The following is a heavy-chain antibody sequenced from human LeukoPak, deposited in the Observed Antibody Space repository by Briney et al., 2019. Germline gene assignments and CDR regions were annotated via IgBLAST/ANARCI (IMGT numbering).Heavy chain of an antibody. CDR3: AREGCSGGSCYSGWFDP. CDR2: ISAYNGNT. Sequence: VASVKVSCKASGYTFTSYGISWVRQAPGQGLEWMGWISAYNGNTNYAQKLQGRVTMTTDTSTSTAYMELRSLRSDDTAVYYCAREGCSGGSCYSGWFDPWGQGTLVTVSS. V-gene: IGHV1-18*01. D-gene: IGHD2-15*01. J-gene: IGHJ5*02. CDR1: GYTFTSYG.